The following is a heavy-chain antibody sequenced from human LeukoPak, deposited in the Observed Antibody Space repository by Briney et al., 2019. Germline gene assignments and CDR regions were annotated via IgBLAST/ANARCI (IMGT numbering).Heavy chain of an antibody. V-gene: IGHV3-23*01. CDR3: AKDSGRPFDY. CDR2: TSGNGAKT. Sequence: LEWVSATSGNGAKTYYADSVKGRFTISRDNPRNTLYLQMNSLRAEDTAVYYCAKDSGRPFDYWGQGTLVTVSS. J-gene: IGHJ4*02.